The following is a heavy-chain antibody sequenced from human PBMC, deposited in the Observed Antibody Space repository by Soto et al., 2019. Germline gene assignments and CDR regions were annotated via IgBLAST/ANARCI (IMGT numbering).Heavy chain of an antibody. J-gene: IGHJ3*02. V-gene: IGHV4-59*01. Sequence: WETLSLTCTVSGGSISSYYWSWIRQPPGKGLEWIGYIYYSGSTNYNPSLKSRVTISVDTSKNQFSLKLSSVTAADTAVYYCARALESYDAFAIWGQGTMVTVSS. CDR3: ARALESYDAFAI. D-gene: IGHD1-26*01. CDR2: IYYSGST. CDR1: GGSISSYY.